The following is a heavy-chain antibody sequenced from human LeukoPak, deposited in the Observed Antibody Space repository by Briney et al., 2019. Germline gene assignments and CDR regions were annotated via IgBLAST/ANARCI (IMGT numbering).Heavy chain of an antibody. Sequence: PSETLSLTCTVSGYSISSGYYWGWIRQPPGKGLEWIGYIYYSGSTNYNPSLKSRVTISVDTSKNQFSLKLSSVTAADTAVYYCARGGDYRSTDYWGQGTLVTVSS. J-gene: IGHJ4*02. D-gene: IGHD4-17*01. CDR1: GYSISSGYY. CDR2: IYYSGST. CDR3: ARGGDYRSTDY. V-gene: IGHV4-61*01.